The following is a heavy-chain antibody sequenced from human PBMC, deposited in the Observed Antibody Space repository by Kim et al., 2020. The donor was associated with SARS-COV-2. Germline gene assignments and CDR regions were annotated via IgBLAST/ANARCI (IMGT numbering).Heavy chain of an antibody. D-gene: IGHD1-26*01. CDR3: ARVRRASTGNFYYGMDV. V-gene: IGHV3-13*04. J-gene: IGHJ6*02. Sequence: GESLRLSCAASGFTFSSYDMHWVRQATGKGLEWVSAIGTAGDTYYPGSVKGRFTISRENAKNSLYLQMNSLRAGDTAVYYCARVRRASTGNFYYGMDVWGQGTTVTVSS. CDR2: IGTAGDT. CDR1: GFTFSSYD.